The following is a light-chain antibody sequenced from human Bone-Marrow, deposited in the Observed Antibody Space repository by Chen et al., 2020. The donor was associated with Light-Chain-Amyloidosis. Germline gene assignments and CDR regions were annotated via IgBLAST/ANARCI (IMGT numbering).Light chain of an antibody. J-gene: IGKJ3*01. CDR1: QSVSSY. V-gene: IGKV3-11*01. CDR3: HQRNNWPFT. CDR2: DTS. Sequence: EVVLTQPPATLSLSPGERATLSCRASQSVSSYLAWFQQKPGQAPSLLIYDTSNRATGIPARFSGCGSGTDFTLTISSLEPEDFAVYYCHQRNNWPFTFGPGTTVDIK.